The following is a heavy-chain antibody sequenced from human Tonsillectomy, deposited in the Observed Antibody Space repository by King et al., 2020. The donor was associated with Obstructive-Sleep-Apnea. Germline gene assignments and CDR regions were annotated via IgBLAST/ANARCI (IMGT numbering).Heavy chain of an antibody. V-gene: IGHV3-30*04. CDR1: GFTLSNNA. D-gene: IGHD1-14*01. CDR2: IPYDGSNK. Sequence: VQLVESGGGVVQPGRSLRLSCAASGFTLSNNAMHWVRQAPGKGLEWVAVIPYDGSNKYYADSVKGRFTISRDISKNTLNLQMHSLRAEDTAVYYCARESTITDYYDGMDVWGQGTTVTVPS. CDR3: ARESTITDYYDGMDV. J-gene: IGHJ6*02.